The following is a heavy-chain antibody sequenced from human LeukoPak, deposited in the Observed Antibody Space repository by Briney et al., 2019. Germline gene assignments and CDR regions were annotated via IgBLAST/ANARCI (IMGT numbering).Heavy chain of an antibody. V-gene: IGHV1-69*06. D-gene: IGHD3-10*01. CDR3: ARGFPYYYGSGSSYYYYYYGMDV. CDR1: GGTFSSYA. J-gene: IGHJ6*04. Sequence: SVTVSCKASGGTFSSYAISWVRQAPGQGLEWMGGIIPIFGTANYAQKFQGRVTITADKSTSTAYMELSSLRSEDTAVYYSARGFPYYYGSGSSYYYYYYGMDVWGKGTTVTVSS. CDR2: IIPIFGTA.